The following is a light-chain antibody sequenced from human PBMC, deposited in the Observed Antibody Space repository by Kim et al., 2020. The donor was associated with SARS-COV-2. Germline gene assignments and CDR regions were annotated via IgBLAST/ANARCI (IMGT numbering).Light chain of an antibody. V-gene: IGLV2-14*03. Sequence: QSALTQPASVSGSPGQSITISCAGTSGDVGGFNYVSWYQHHPGKAPKLMIYDVAKRPSGVSDRFSASKSGDTASLTISGLQDDDEADYYCSSYTASSTFVFGTGTKVTVL. CDR3: SSYTASSTFV. J-gene: IGLJ1*01. CDR2: DVA. CDR1: SGDVGGFNY.